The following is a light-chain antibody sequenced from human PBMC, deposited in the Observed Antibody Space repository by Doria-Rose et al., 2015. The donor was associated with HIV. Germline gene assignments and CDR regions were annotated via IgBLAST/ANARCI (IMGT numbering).Light chain of an antibody. CDR1: QDINNC. Sequence: THTPSSLSASVGERVTISCQASQDINNCLNWYQQKPGKAPKLLIYDASILETGVPSRFSGSGSVTDFNFTVSSLQPEDIATYYCQQYENLPLTFGGGSKIEI. CDR3: QQYENLPLT. J-gene: IGKJ4*01. V-gene: IGKV1-33*01. CDR2: DAS.